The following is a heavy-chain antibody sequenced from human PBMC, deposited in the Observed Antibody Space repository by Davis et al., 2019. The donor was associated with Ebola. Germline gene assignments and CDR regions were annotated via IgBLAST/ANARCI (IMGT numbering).Heavy chain of an antibody. CDR3: ARDSNHYDILTGFSDY. CDR1: GYSSTSYW. J-gene: IGHJ4*02. CDR2: IYLGDSDT. Sequence: PGGSLRLSCKGSGYSSTSYWIGRVRQMPGKGLEWMGIIYLGDSDTRYGPSFQGHVTISADKSIGTAYLQWSSLKASDTAMYYCARDSNHYDILTGFSDYWGQGTLVTVSS. D-gene: IGHD3-9*01. V-gene: IGHV5-51*01.